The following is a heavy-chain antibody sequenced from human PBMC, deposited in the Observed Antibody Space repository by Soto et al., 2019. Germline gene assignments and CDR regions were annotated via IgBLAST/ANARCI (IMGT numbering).Heavy chain of an antibody. CDR3: AKDQASGQGSFDS. Sequence: PVGSLRLSCAASGFTFNIYGMHWVRQAPDKGLEWVALISYDGSNQYYADSVKGRFTISRDSSKNTLFLQMNSLRADDTAVYYCAKDQASGQGSFDSWGQGTLVTVSS. J-gene: IGHJ4*02. CDR2: ISYDGSNQ. CDR1: GFTFNIYG. V-gene: IGHV3-30*18.